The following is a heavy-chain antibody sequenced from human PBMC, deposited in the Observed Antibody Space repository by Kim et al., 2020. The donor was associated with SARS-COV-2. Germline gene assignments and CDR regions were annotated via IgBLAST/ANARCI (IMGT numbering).Heavy chain of an antibody. V-gene: IGHV4-59*13. D-gene: IGHD3-10*01. Sequence: SETLSLTCTVSGGSISSYYWSWIRQPPGKGLEWIGYIYYSGSTNYNPSLKSRVTISVDTSKNQFSLKLSSVTAADTAVYYCARDPLMVRGVITGTDVWGQGTTVTVSS. CDR1: GGSISSYY. CDR3: ARDPLMVRGVITGTDV. CDR2: IYYSGST. J-gene: IGHJ6*02.